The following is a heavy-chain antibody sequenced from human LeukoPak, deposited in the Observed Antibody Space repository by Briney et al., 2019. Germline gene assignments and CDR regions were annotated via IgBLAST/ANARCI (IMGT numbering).Heavy chain of an antibody. CDR3: AKDLPTMIVVVITNDAFDI. CDR1: GFTFSSYG. V-gene: IGHV3-23*01. J-gene: IGHJ3*02. CDR2: ICGSGGST. D-gene: IGHD3-22*01. Sequence: GGSLRLSCAASGFTFSSYGMSWVRQAPGKGLEWVSCICGSGGSTYYADSVKGRFTISRDNSKNTLYLQMNSLRAEDTAVYYCAKDLPTMIVVVITNDAFDIWGQGTMVTVSS.